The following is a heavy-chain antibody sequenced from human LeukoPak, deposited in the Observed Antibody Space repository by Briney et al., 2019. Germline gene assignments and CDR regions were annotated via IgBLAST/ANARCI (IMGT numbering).Heavy chain of an antibody. D-gene: IGHD4-17*01. Sequence: PSETLSLTCAVYGGSFSGYYWSWIRQPPGKGLEWIGEINHSGSTNYNPSLKSRVTISVDKSKNQFSLKLSSVTAADTAVYYCASRLRRNWFDPWGQGTLVTVSS. V-gene: IGHV4-34*01. CDR3: ASRLRRNWFDP. CDR1: GGSFSGYY. CDR2: INHSGST. J-gene: IGHJ5*02.